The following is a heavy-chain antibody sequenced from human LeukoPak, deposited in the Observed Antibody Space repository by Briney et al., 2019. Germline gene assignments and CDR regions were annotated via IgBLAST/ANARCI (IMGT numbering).Heavy chain of an antibody. J-gene: IGHJ3*02. CDR2: IYTRGST. D-gene: IGHD6-13*01. Sequence: PSETLSLTCTVSGGSISSYYWSWIRQPAGKGLEGIGRIYTRGSTNYNPSLKSRVTMSVDTSKNQFSLKLSSVTAADTAVYYCPRGGRAAASAFDIWGQGTMVTVSS. CDR1: GGSISSYY. CDR3: PRGGRAAASAFDI. V-gene: IGHV4-4*07.